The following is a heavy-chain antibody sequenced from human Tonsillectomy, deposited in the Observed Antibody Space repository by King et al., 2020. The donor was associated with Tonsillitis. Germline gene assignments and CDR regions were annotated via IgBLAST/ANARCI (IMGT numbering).Heavy chain of an antibody. CDR3: TPDPDSGRDYSDYIASYYMDV. V-gene: IGHV3-15*07. Sequence: VQLVESGGGLVKPGGSLRLSCAASGFTFSNAWMNWVRQAPGKGLEWVGRIKRKTDGGKTDYAAPVKGRFTISTVDSKNTLYLQMNSLKTEDTAVYYCTPDPDSGRDYSDYIASYYMDVWGKGTTVTVSS. D-gene: IGHD4-11*01. CDR1: GFTFSNAW. CDR2: IKRKTDGGKT. J-gene: IGHJ6*03.